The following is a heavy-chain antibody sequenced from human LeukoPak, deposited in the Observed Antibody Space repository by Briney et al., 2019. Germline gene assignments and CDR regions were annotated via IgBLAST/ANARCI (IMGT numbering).Heavy chain of an antibody. V-gene: IGHV3-33*01. Sequence: GSLRLSCAASGFTFSSYTMHWVRQAPGKGLEWVALILYDGSNKYYADSVKGRFTISRDNSHNTLYLQMNSLRAEDTALYYCARDRGYTYAHPLDYWGQGTLVTVSS. CDR3: ARDRGYTYAHPLDY. CDR1: GFTFSSYT. D-gene: IGHD5-18*01. J-gene: IGHJ4*02. CDR2: ILYDGSNK.